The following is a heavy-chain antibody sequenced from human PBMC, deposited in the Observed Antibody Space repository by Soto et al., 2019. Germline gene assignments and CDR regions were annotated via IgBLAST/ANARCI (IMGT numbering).Heavy chain of an antibody. Sequence: GGSLRLSCAASGITFSSYAMTWVRQAPGKGLEWVSSISGGGEFTSYADSVKGRFTISRDNSKSTVYLQMDSLRAEDTALYYCAKDLVGIVYFDIIAYWGQGALVTVSS. CDR2: ISGGGEFT. J-gene: IGHJ4*02. D-gene: IGHD3-22*01. CDR3: AKDLVGIVYFDIIAY. CDR1: GITFSSYA. V-gene: IGHV3-23*01.